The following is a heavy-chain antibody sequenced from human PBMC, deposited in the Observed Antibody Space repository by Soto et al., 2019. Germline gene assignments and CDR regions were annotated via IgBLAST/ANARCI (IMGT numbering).Heavy chain of an antibody. D-gene: IGHD6-19*01. Sequence: SETLSLTCTVSGGSISSSSYYWGWIRQPPGKGLEWIGSIYYSGSTYYNPSLKSRVTISVDTSKNQFSLKLSSVTAADTAVYYCARTTSSGWSDFDYWGQGTLVTVSS. J-gene: IGHJ4*02. CDR3: ARTTSSGWSDFDY. CDR1: GGSISSSSYY. V-gene: IGHV4-39*01. CDR2: IYYSGST.